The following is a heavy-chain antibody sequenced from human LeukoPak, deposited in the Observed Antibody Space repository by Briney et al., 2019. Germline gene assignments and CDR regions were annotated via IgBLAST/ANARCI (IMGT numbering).Heavy chain of an antibody. CDR2: IYYSGST. D-gene: IGHD5-18*01. V-gene: IGHV4-59*01. CDR1: GGSISSYY. J-gene: IGHJ4*02. Sequence: SETLSLTCSVSGGSISSYYWSWIRQPPGKGLEWIGHIYYSGSTNYNPSLKSRVTIPIDTSKNQFSLWLSSVTAADTAVYYCARGAAGYSYGWGQGTLVTVSS. CDR3: ARGAAGYSYG.